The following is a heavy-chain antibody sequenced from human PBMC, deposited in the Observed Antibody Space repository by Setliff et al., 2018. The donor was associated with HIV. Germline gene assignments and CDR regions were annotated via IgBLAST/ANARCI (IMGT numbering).Heavy chain of an antibody. V-gene: IGHV4-59*12. Sequence: PSETLSLTCTVSGVSISNYYWSWIRQPPGKGLEWIGYMYYSGYTNYNPSLKSRVTISVDTSKSQFSLKLNSVTVADTAVYYCARVRLRVPPSIFDYWGMGSLVTVSS. CDR3: ARVRLRVPPSIFDY. D-gene: IGHD2-2*01. CDR2: MYYSGYT. CDR1: GVSISNYY. J-gene: IGHJ4*02.